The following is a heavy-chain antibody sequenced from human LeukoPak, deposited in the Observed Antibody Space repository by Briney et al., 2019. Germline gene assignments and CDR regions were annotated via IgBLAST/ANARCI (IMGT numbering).Heavy chain of an antibody. CDR3: ARGSGYSYGLYYFDY. D-gene: IGHD5-18*01. CDR1: GGTFSKYT. V-gene: IGHV1-69*13. J-gene: IGHJ4*02. CDR2: ITPLFGTA. Sequence: GASVKVSCKASGGTFSKYTISWVRQRPGQGLEWMGGITPLFGTANYAQKFQGRVTITADESASTAYMELSSLRAEDTAVYYCARGSGYSYGLYYFDYWGQGTLVTVSS.